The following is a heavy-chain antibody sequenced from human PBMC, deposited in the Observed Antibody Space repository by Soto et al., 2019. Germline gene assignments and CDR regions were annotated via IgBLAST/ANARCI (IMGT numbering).Heavy chain of an antibody. J-gene: IGHJ3*02. Sequence: GGSLRLSCAASGCTFISYAMIWVRQAPGKGLEWVSAISGSGGSTYYADSVKGRFTISRDNAKNSLYLQMNSLRAEDTAVYYCARDLAKAYYDFWSAPGGEAFDIWGQGTMVTVSS. CDR3: ARDLAKAYYDFWSAPGGEAFDI. CDR2: ISGSGGST. D-gene: IGHD3-3*01. CDR1: GCTFISYA. V-gene: IGHV3-23*01.